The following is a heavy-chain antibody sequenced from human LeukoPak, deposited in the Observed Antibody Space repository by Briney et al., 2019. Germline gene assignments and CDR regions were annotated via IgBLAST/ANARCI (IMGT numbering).Heavy chain of an antibody. CDR2: ISYDGSNE. V-gene: IGHV3-30*18. CDR1: GFTFRSFG. D-gene: IGHD6-13*01. Sequence: PGGSLRLSCAASGFTFRSFGMHWVRQAPGKGLEWVALISYDGSNEYYADSVKGRFTISRDNSKNTLYLQMNSLRAEDTALYYCAKDDRSSGGGSDYWGQGTLVTVSS. CDR3: AKDDRSSGGGSDY. J-gene: IGHJ4*02.